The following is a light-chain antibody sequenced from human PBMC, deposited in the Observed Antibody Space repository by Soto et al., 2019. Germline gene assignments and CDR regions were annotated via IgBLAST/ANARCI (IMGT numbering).Light chain of an antibody. CDR3: QQYNNWFGT. CDR2: GTS. Sequence: EILMTQSPATLSVSAGERATISCRASQSVSSSLAWYQQIPGQAPRLLIYGTSTRAAGIPARFSGSGSGTEFALTISSLQPEDFAAYYCQQYNNWFGTFGQGTKVDIK. CDR1: QSVSSS. J-gene: IGKJ1*01. V-gene: IGKV3-15*01.